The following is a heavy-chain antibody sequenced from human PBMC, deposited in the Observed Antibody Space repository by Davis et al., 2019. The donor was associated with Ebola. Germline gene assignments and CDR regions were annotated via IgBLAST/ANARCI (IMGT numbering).Heavy chain of an antibody. CDR2: IIPIFGTA. Sequence: SVKVSCKASGGTFSSYAISWVRQAPGQGLEWMGGIIPIFGTANYAQKFQGRVTITADESTSTAYMELSRLRSEDTAVYYCARDPPQGYPGWFDPWGQGTLVTVSS. CDR1: GGTFSSYA. CDR3: ARDPPQGYPGWFDP. J-gene: IGHJ5*02. D-gene: IGHD5-18*01. V-gene: IGHV1-69*13.